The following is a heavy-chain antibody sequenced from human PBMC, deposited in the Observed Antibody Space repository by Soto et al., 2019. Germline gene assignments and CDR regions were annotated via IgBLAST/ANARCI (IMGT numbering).Heavy chain of an antibody. CDR3: ARSNYDFWSGGSLDI. Sequence: PGGSVRLSCAASGFSFSSYLMNWVRQSPGKGLEWVAKLKQDVSQKYYVDSVKGRFTISRDNAKNSLYLQMNSLRAEDTAIYYCARSNYDFWSGGSLDIWGQGTMVTVSS. V-gene: IGHV3-7*03. CDR1: GFSFSSYL. D-gene: IGHD3-3*01. J-gene: IGHJ3*02. CDR2: LKQDVSQK.